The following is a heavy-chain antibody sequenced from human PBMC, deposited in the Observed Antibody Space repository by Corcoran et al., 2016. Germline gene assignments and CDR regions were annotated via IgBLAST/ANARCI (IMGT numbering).Heavy chain of an antibody. J-gene: IGHJ4*02. Sequence: QVQLVQSGAEVKKPEATVTVSCRASGNTFTTNGVSWVRQAPGQGLEWMGWISGYNANTNYAQKFQGRVTVTTDTSPSTVYMELRCLRSDDTAVYSCSLCGGYFNVPGDYWGQGTLVTVSS. D-gene: IGHD1-26*01. CDR3: SLCGGYFNVPGDY. CDR1: GNTFTTNG. V-gene: IGHV1-18*01. CDR2: ISGYNANT.